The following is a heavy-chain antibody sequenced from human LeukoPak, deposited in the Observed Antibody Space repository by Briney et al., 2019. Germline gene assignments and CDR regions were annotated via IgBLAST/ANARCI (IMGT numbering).Heavy chain of an antibody. J-gene: IGHJ4*02. CDR1: GGSISSYS. CDR2: VSYSGST. CDR3: ARGPYSSGRYIDY. D-gene: IGHD3-10*01. Sequence: SETLSPTCTVSGGSISSYSWSWIRQPPGKGLEWIGYVSYSGSTNQNPSLKSRVTILVDTSKNQFSLMLTSVTAADTAVYYCARGPYSSGRYIDYWGRGTLVTVSS. V-gene: IGHV4-59*01.